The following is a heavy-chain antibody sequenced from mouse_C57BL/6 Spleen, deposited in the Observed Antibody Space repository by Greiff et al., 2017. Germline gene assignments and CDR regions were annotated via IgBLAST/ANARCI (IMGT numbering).Heavy chain of an antibody. CDR2: IHPNSGST. D-gene: IGHD4-1*02. J-gene: IGHJ4*01. Sequence: VQLQQPGAELVKPGASVKLSCKASGYTFTSYWMHWVKQRPGQGLEWIGMIHPNSGSTNYNEKFKSKATLTVDKSSSTAYMQLSSLTSEHSAVYYCARFNGNWAYGMDYWGQGTAVTVSA. CDR1: GYTFTSYW. CDR3: ARFNGNWAYGMDY. V-gene: IGHV1-64*01.